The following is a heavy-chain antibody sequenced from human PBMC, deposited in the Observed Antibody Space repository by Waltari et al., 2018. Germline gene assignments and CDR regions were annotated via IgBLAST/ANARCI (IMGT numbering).Heavy chain of an antibody. J-gene: IGHJ4*02. Sequence: QVQLVQSGAEVKKPGASVKVSCKASGYTFTSYDINWVRQATGQGLEVNGWMNPNSGNTGYAQKFQGRGTITRNTSISTAYMELSSLRPEDTAVYYCARGIAAAGMGPLGDYWGQGTLVTVSS. CDR1: GYTFTSYD. V-gene: IGHV1-8*03. CDR2: MNPNSGNT. CDR3: ARGIAAAGMGPLGDY. D-gene: IGHD6-13*01.